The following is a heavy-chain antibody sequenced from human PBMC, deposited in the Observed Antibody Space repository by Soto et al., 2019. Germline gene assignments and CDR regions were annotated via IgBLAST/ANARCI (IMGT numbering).Heavy chain of an antibody. D-gene: IGHD4-4*01. CDR2: INSDGSST. CDR1: GFTFSSYW. V-gene: IGHV3-74*01. CDR3: TVLSLMTTDVRMDG. J-gene: IGHJ6*02. Sequence: GGSLRLSCAASGFTFSSYWMHWVRQAPGKGLVWVSRINSDGSSTSYADSVKGRFTISRDNAKNTLYLQMNSLKTEDTAVYYCTVLSLMTTDVRMDGWGQGTTVTVSS.